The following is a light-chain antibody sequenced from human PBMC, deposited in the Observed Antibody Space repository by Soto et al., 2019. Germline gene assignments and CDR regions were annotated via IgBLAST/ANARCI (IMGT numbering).Light chain of an antibody. J-gene: IGLJ1*01. CDR1: SSDVGGYNY. CDR2: DVS. Sequence: QSALTQPASVSGSPGQSITIVCTGTSSDVGGYNYVSWYQQHPGSAPKLMIYDVSSRPSGVSNRFSGSKSGNTASLTISGLQAEDEAHYYCSSYTSSFKLAVFGSGTKLTVL. V-gene: IGLV2-14*03. CDR3: SSYTSSFKLAV.